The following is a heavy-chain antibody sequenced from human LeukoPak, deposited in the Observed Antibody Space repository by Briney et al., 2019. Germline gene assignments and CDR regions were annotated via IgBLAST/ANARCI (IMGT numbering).Heavy chain of an antibody. D-gene: IGHD1-26*01. CDR3: AKMGARAPERYYYMDV. CDR1: GYTFTSYG. Sequence: GASVRVSCKTSGYTFTSYGISWVRQAPGQGLEWMGWISVSNGNTDYAQKFQGRVTMTTNTSTSTAYMELRSLRSDDSAVYYCAKMGARAPERYYYMDVWGKGTTVTISS. V-gene: IGHV1-18*01. J-gene: IGHJ6*03. CDR2: ISVSNGNT.